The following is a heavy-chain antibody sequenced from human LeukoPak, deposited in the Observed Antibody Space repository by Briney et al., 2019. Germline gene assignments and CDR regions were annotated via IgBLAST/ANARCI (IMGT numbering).Heavy chain of an antibody. V-gene: IGHV4-59*02. J-gene: IGHJ4*02. CDR2: IYKIGTT. D-gene: IGHD2-15*01. CDR1: GDSVTGYY. CDR3: VIGVGWQPDY. Sequence: PSESLSLTCTVFGDSVTGYYLNWVRQPPGKGLEWIGHIYKIGTTNYNPSLKSRLTISADTSKNQFSLKLRSVTAADTAVYYCVIGVGWQPDYWGQGALVTVSS.